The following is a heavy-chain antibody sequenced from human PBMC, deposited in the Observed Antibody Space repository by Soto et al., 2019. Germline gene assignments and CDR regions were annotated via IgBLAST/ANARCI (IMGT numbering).Heavy chain of an antibody. V-gene: IGHV1-3*05. CDR2: INAGNGNT. CDR1: GYTFTSYD. Sequence: QVQLVQSGAEEKKPGASVKVSCKASGYTFTSYDMHWVRQAPGQRLEWVGWINAGNGNTKYSQKFQGRVTITRDTSASTSYMELSSLRSEDTAVYYCARAPSWWYFDLWGRGTLVTVSS. J-gene: IGHJ2*01. CDR3: ARAPSWWYFDL.